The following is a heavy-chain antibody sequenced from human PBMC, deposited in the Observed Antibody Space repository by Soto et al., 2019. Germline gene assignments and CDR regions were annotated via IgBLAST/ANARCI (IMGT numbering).Heavy chain of an antibody. J-gene: IGHJ4*02. D-gene: IGHD3-16*01. CDR1: GFTVSSRY. Sequence: EVQLVESGGGLIQPGGSLRLSCETSGFTVSSRYMSWVRQAPGMGLEWVSVILTGGDTHYADSVKGRFTVSRDNSQNTVYLHMNNLRGEDTATYYCARGYWRLGESYYFDYWGQGTLVTVSS. CDR3: ARGYWRLGESYYFDY. V-gene: IGHV3-53*01. CDR2: ILTGGDT.